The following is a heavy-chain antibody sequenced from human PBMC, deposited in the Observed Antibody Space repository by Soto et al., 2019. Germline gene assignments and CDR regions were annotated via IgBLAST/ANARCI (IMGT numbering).Heavy chain of an antibody. CDR1: GFNFGHYA. V-gene: IGHV3-30-3*01. J-gene: IGHJ4*02. D-gene: IGHD4-17*01. CDR2: LSFVRSNE. Sequence: QVQLVESGGGVVQPGRSLRLSCSASGFNFGHYAMHWVRQAPGKGLEWVAALSFVRSNEYYADSLRGRFTVSGDNAKTTLYLPVNCWRTEDTGVNYCGRVEDSFCTPVLDYWGRGTLVTVSA. CDR3: GRVEDSFCTPVLDY.